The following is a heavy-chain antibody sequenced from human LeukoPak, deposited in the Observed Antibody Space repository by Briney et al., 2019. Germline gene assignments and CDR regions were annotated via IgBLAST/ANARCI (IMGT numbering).Heavy chain of an antibody. V-gene: IGHV4-59*01. J-gene: IGHJ6*03. CDR1: GGSFSGYY. Sequence: PSETLSLTCAVYGGSFSGYYWSWIRQPPGKGLEWIGYIYYSGSTNYNPSLKSRVTKSVDTSKNQFSLKLRSVTAADTAVYYCARTTEGYCRGRSCYSYYYYMDVWGKGTTVTVSS. CDR3: ARTTEGYCRGRSCYSYYYYMDV. CDR2: IYYSGST. D-gene: IGHD2-15*01.